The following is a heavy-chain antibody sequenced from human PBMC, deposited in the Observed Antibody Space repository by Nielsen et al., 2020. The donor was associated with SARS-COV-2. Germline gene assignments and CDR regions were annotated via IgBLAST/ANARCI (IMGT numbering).Heavy chain of an antibody. Sequence: ASVKVSCKVSGYTLTELSMHWVRQAPGKGLEWMGGFDPEDGETIYAQKFQGRVTMTEDTSTDTAYMELSSLRSEDTAVYYFAAVPAIVVVVAATRGFDLWGRGTLVTVSS. CDR3: AAVPAIVVVVAATRGFDL. V-gene: IGHV1-24*01. J-gene: IGHJ2*01. CDR2: FDPEDGET. D-gene: IGHD2-15*01. CDR1: GYTLTELS.